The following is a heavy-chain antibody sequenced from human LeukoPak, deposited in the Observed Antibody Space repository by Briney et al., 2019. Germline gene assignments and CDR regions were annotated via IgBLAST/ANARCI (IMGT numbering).Heavy chain of an antibody. J-gene: IGHJ4*02. CDR1: GFTVSNNY. CDR2: IYSGGTT. V-gene: IGHV3-53*01. CDR3: ARGDYYDSSGYYSDY. Sequence: GGSLRLSCAASGFTVSNNYMSWVRQAPGKGLEWVSVIYSGGTTYYADSVRGRFTTSRDNSKNTLYLQMNSLRAEDTAVYYCARGDYYDSSGYYSDYWGQGTLVTVSS. D-gene: IGHD3-22*01.